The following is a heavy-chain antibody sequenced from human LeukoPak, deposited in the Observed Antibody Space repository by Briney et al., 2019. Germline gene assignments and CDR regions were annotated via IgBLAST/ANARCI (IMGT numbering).Heavy chain of an antibody. CDR1: GFTFSSYA. D-gene: IGHD6-6*01. J-gene: IGHJ4*02. Sequence: QAGGSLRLSCAASGFTFSSYAMHWVRQAPGKGLEWVAVISYDGSNKYYADSVKGRFTISRDNSKNTLYLQMNSLRAEDTAVYYCARRSSSFDWGQGTLVTVSS. V-gene: IGHV3-30*04. CDR2: ISYDGSNK. CDR3: ARRSSSFD.